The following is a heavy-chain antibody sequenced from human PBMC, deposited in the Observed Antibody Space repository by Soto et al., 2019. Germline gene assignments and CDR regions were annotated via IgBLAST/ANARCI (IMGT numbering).Heavy chain of an antibody. V-gene: IGHV1-69*13. CDR1: GGTFSSYA. CDR2: IIPIFGTA. J-gene: IGHJ6*02. D-gene: IGHD5-12*01. CDR3: ARDKEGYSGYGLRYYYYYGMDV. Sequence: SVKVSCKASGGTFSSYAISWVRQAPGQGLEWMGGIIPIFGTANYAQKLQGRVTITADESTSTAYMELSSLRSEDTAVYYCARDKEGYSGYGLRYYYYYGMDVWGQGTTVTVSS.